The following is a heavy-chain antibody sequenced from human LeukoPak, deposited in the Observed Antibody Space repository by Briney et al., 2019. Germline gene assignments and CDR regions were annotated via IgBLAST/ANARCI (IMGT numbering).Heavy chain of an antibody. CDR2: ISYDGSNK. D-gene: IGHD3-10*01. Sequence: GRSLRLSCAASGFTFSSYAMHWVRQAPGKGLEWVAVISYDGSNKYYADSVKGRFTISRDNSKNTLYLQMNSLRAEDTAVYYCARDQITMARGVIARSTAYYKLYYMDVWGKGTTVTVSS. V-gene: IGHV3-30*04. CDR1: GFTFSSYA. J-gene: IGHJ6*03. CDR3: ARDQITMARGVIARSTAYYKLYYMDV.